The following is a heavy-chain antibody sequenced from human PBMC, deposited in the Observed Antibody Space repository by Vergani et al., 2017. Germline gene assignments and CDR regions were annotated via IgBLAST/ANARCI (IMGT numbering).Heavy chain of an antibody. V-gene: IGHV7-4-1*02. J-gene: IGHJ4*02. CDR2: INTNTGNP. D-gene: IGHD3-10*01. CDR1: GYTFTTYA. Sequence: QVPLVQSGSELKKPGASVKVSCKASGYTFTTYAMNWVRQAPGQGLEWMGWINTNTGNPTYAPGFTGRFVFSLDTSVSTTYLHISSLEPEDTAVYYCARDPRGREAPGGRFEYWGQGTLVTVSS. CDR3: ARDPRGREAPGGRFEY.